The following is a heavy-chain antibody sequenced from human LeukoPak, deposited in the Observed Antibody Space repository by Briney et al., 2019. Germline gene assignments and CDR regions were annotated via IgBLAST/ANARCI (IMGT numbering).Heavy chain of an antibody. V-gene: IGHV4-30-4*07. D-gene: IGHD3-22*01. CDR2: IYYSGST. CDR1: GGSISSGGYS. J-gene: IGHJ6*04. Sequence: PSETLSLTYAVSGGSISSGGYSWSWIRQPPGKGLEWIGYIYYSGSTYYNPSLKSRLTISVDTSKNQFSLKLSSVTAADTAVYYCVRAFYSRVDVWGKGTTVTISS. CDR3: VRAFYSRVDV.